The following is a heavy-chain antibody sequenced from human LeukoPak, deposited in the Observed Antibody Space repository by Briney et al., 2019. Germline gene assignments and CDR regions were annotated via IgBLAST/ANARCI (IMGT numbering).Heavy chain of an antibody. D-gene: IGHD3-16*01. Sequence: SETLSLTCTVSSGSISTINHYWGWVLQPPWKALEWIGNIFYSGSTYYSPSLKSRVTRSLDTSRNQFSLKLNSVTAADTAVYYCARIKIDYAPITLRPIYYFDYWGQGTLVTVSS. CDR3: ARIKIDYAPITLRPIYYFDY. V-gene: IGHV4-39*07. CDR2: IFYSGST. CDR1: SGSISTINHY. J-gene: IGHJ4*02.